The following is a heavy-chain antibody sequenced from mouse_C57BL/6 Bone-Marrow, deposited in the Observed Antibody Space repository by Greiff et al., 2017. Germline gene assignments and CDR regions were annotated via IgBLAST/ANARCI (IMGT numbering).Heavy chain of an antibody. CDR1: GYTFTSYG. CDR2: IYPRSGNT. V-gene: IGHV1-81*01. D-gene: IGHD2-4*01. J-gene: IGHJ4*01. CDR3: ARRDYDYDGYYYAMDY. Sequence: VMLVESGAELARPGASVKLSCKASGYTFTSYGISWVKQRTGQGLEWIGEIYPRSGNTYYNEKFKGKATLTADKSSSTAYMELRSLTSEDSAVYFCARRDYDYDGYYYAMDYWGQGTSVTVSS.